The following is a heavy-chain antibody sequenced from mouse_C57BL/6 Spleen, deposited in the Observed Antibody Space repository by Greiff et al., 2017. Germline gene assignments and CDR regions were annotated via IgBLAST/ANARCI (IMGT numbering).Heavy chain of an antibody. CDR3: ARPYNGSSPSCMDY. J-gene: IGHJ4*01. CDR2: ISDGGRYT. D-gene: IGHD1-1*01. CDR1: GFTFSSYA. Sequence: EVKLMESGGGLVKPGGSLKLSCAASGFTFSSYAMSWVRQTPEKRMEWVATISDGGRYTYYPDNVKGRFTISRDNAKNNLYRQMSHLKSEDTAMFDSARPYNGSSPSCMDYWGQGTSVTVSS. V-gene: IGHV5-4*03.